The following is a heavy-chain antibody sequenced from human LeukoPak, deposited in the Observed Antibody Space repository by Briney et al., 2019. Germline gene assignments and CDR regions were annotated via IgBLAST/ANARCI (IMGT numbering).Heavy chain of an antibody. CDR1: GFTFSSYA. D-gene: IGHD2-15*01. J-gene: IGHJ4*02. V-gene: IGHV3-30-3*01. CDR2: ISYDGSNK. CDR3: ASGLFGVVVAATFDMY. Sequence: GRSLRLSCAASGFTFSSYAMHWVRQAPGKGLEWVAVISYDGSNKYYADSVKGRFTISRDNSKNTLYLQMNSLRAEDTAVYYCASGLFGVVVAATFDMYWGQGTLVTVSS.